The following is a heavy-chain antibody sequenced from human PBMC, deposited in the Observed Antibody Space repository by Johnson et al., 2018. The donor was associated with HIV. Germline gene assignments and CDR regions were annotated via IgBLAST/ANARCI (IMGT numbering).Heavy chain of an antibody. CDR2: ISWNSGSV. CDR3: AKVHSSSSLNGACDI. V-gene: IGHV3-9*01. CDR1: GFTFDDYA. D-gene: IGHD6-6*01. J-gene: IGHJ3*02. Sequence: VQLVESGGGLVQPGRSLRLSCAASGFTFDDYAMHWVRQAPGKGLEWVSGISWNSGSVGYADSVKGRFTISRDNAKNSLYLKMNSRRAEDTALYYCAKVHSSSSLNGACDIWGQGTMVTVSS.